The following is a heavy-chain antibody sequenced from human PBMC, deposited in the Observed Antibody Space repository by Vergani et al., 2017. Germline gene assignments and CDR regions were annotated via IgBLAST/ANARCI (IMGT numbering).Heavy chain of an antibody. V-gene: IGHV1-18*01. CDR3: VRARRTCTYDHCPRYYYDL. CDR1: RYPFSRYG. D-gene: IGHD2-8*01. J-gene: IGHJ4*02. Sequence: QAQLVQSGAEVKKPGASVRVSCKASRYPFSRYGISWVRQAPGQGLEWMGWISAYSGETRYARSLQGRVTMTTDASTNTAYMSLRSLRSDDTAIYYCVRARRTCTYDHCPRYYYDLWGQGTLVTVSS. CDR2: ISAYSGET.